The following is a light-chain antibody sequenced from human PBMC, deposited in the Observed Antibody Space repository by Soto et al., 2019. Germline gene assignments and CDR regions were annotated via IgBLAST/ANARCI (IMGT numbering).Light chain of an antibody. CDR2: DVS. CDR1: SSDVGGYNY. V-gene: IGLV2-14*01. J-gene: IGLJ2*01. CDR3: SSYTSSSTPV. Sequence: QSALTQPGSVSGSPGQAITISSTGTSSDVGGYNYVSWYQQHPGKAPKLMIYDVSNRPSGVSNRFSGSKSGNTASLTISGLQAEDEADYYCSSYTSSSTPVFGGGTKLTVL.